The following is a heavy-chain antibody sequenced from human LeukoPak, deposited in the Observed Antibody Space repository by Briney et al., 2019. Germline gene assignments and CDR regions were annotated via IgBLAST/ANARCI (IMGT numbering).Heavy chain of an antibody. D-gene: IGHD1-26*01. Sequence: SETLSLTCTVSGGSISSYYWSWIRQPPGKGLEWIGYIYYSGSTNYNPSLKSRVTISVDTSRNQFSLKLSSVTAADTAVYYCAREDGLGVDYWGQGTLVTVSS. CDR1: GGSISSYY. CDR2: IYYSGST. CDR3: AREDGLGVDY. J-gene: IGHJ4*02. V-gene: IGHV4-59*01.